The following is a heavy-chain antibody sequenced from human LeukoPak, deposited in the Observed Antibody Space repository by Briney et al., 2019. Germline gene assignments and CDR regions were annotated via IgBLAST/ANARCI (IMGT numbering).Heavy chain of an antibody. Sequence: GASVKVSCKASGYTFTGYYLHWVRQAPGQGLEWMGWINPNSGDSNYAQIFQGRVTMTRDTSISTAYMELSRLRSDDTAVYYCARSAGFSGYSSLGDSWGQGTLVTASS. D-gene: IGHD3-22*01. V-gene: IGHV1-2*02. CDR3: ARSAGFSGYSSLGDS. CDR2: INPNSGDS. CDR1: GYTFTGYY. J-gene: IGHJ5*01.